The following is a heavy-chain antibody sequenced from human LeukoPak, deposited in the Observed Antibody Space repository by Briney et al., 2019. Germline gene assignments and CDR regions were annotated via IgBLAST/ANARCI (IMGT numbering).Heavy chain of an antibody. CDR3: ARGVIVGATTGDDALDI. D-gene: IGHD1-26*01. J-gene: IGHJ3*02. Sequence: GGSLRLSCAASGFTFSRHWMSWVRQAPGKGLEWVANIREDGSEKYYMDSVKGRFTISRDNAKNSLYLQMNTLRAEDTAVYFCARGVIVGATTGDDALDIWGQGTMLTVSS. CDR2: IREDGSEK. CDR1: GFTFSRHW. V-gene: IGHV3-7*04.